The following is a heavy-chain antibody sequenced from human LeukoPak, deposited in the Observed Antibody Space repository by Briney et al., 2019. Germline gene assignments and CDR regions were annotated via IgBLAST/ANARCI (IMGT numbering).Heavy chain of an antibody. D-gene: IGHD3-16*01. CDR2: IKHDESEK. CDR3: TRRLDD. Sequence: SLRLSCAASXXSXXSXXMDWVRQAPGKGLEWVANIKHDESEKNYLDSVKGRFTISRDNAQNSLYLQMNGLRVEDTAVYYCTRRLDDWGQGTLVTVSS. V-gene: IGHV3-7*01. J-gene: IGHJ4*02. CDR1: XXSXXSXX.